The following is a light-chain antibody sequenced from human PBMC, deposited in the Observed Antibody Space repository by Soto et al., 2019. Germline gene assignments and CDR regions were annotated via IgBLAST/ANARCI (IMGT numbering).Light chain of an antibody. Sequence: DVQMTQSPSSLSASVGDRVTITCRASQGISSFLAWYQQIPGKVPKLLIYSASTLQGGVPSRFSGSGSGTDFTLTISSLQPEDVAIYYCQKYNSGPLTFGRGTKVEIK. CDR2: SAS. CDR3: QKYNSGPLT. V-gene: IGKV1-27*01. J-gene: IGKJ4*01. CDR1: QGISSF.